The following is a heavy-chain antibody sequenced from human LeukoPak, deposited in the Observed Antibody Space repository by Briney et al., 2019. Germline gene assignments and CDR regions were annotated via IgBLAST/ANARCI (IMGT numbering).Heavy chain of an antibody. CDR3: ATEIVVVVAAAPSGWFDF. Sequence: GSVRLSCAASGFTFNNAWMSWVGQAPGKGLEWVGRIKSKTDGGTTDYAAPVKGRFTISRDDSKNTLYLQMNSLKTEDTAVYYCATEIVVVVAAAPSGWFDFWGEGTLVTVSS. CDR1: GFTFNNAW. D-gene: IGHD2-15*01. V-gene: IGHV3-15*01. CDR2: IKSKTDGGTT. J-gene: IGHJ4*02.